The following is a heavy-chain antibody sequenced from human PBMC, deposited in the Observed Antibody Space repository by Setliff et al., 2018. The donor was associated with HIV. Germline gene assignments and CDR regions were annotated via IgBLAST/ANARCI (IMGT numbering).Heavy chain of an antibody. V-gene: IGHV1-46*01. CDR3: ARNQGDSSGWYAGDY. D-gene: IGHD6-19*01. CDR1: GYTFTSYP. CDR2: INTSGGSA. Sequence: ASVKVSCKASGYTFTSYPMHWVRQAPGQGLEWMGVINTSGGSAGYAEKFRGRVTMTRDTSTSTVYTDLRNLRSEDTAVYYCARNQGDSSGWYAGDYWGHGTLVTVSS. J-gene: IGHJ4*01.